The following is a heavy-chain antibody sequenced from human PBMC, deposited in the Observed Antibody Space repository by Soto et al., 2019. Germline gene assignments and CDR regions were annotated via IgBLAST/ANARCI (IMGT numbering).Heavy chain of an antibody. J-gene: IGHJ4*02. D-gene: IGHD1-26*01. CDR1: GYSFTGHY. CDR2: IGPESGAT. V-gene: IGHV1-2*02. Sequence: ASVKVSCKASGYSFTGHYIHWVRQAPEQGPEWMGEIGPESGATRYAQKFQGRVTMTMDTSITTVYMELNNLRPDDTAIYYCGRGRSGQIVVFYWGQGTPVTVSS. CDR3: GRGRSGQIVVFY.